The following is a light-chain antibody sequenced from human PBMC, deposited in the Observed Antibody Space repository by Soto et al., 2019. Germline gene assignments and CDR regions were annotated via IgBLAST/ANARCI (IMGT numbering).Light chain of an antibody. J-gene: IGKJ2*01. CDR3: QQYDKWPHT. Sequence: EVVMTQSPVTLSVSPGERATLSCRASQNLSRNLAWYQQHPGQAPRLLIFYASTRATGIPARFSGSGSGTDFTLTISSLQSHDCAVYFCQQYDKWPHTFGKGTNLEIK. CDR1: QNLSRN. CDR2: YAS. V-gene: IGKV3-15*01.